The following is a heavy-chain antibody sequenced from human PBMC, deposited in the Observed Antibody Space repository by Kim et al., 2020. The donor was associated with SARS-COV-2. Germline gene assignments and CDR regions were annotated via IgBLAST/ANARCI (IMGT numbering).Heavy chain of an antibody. Sequence: GGSLRLSCAASGFTVSSSFMSWVRQAPGKGLEWVAGIYTGGTTWYADSVKGRYTVSRDSSKHTLYLQMNSLRAEDTAVYYCAGEMNRIGSDSYNNHNCFDPWGPGTLVTVSS. V-gene: IGHV3-53*01. CDR3: AGEMNRIGSDSYNNHNCFDP. CDR2: IYTGGTT. D-gene: IGHD3-10*01. CDR1: GFTVSSSF. J-gene: IGHJ5*02.